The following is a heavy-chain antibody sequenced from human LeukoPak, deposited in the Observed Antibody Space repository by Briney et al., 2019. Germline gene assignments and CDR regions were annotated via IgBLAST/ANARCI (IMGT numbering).Heavy chain of an antibody. V-gene: IGHV4-59*01. CDR2: IYYSGST. D-gene: IGHD3-22*01. CDR1: GGSISSYY. CDR3: ARGRDSSAYFDY. Sequence: SESLSLTCTVSGGSISSYYRRWIRQPPGKGLEWIGYIYYSGSTNYNPSLKSRVTISVDTSKNQFSLKLSSVTAEDTAVYYCARGRDSSAYFDYWGQGTLVTVSS. J-gene: IGHJ4*02.